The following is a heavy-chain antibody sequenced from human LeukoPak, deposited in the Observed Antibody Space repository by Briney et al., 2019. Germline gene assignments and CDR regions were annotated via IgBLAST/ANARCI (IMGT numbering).Heavy chain of an antibody. V-gene: IGHV4-34*01. CDR1: GGSFSGYY. Sequence: SETLSLTCAVYGGSFSGYYWSWIRQPPGKGLEWIGEINHSGSTNYNPSLKRRVTISVDTSKNQFSLKLSSVTAADTAVYYCARARVVPAAMYYWGQGTLVTVPS. CDR3: ARARVVPAAMYY. D-gene: IGHD2-2*01. J-gene: IGHJ4*02. CDR2: INHSGST.